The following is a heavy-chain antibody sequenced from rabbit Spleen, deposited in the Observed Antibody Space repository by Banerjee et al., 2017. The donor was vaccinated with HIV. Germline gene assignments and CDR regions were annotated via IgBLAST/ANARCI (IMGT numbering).Heavy chain of an antibody. J-gene: IGHJ4*01. V-gene: IGHV1S7*01. CDR1: GFTRSTYY. CDR3: ARDGAGGSYFAL. CDR2: IDPVFGIT. Sequence: QVLESGGGLVQPGGSLKLSCKASGFTRSTYYMNLVRQAPGKGLEWIGYIDPVFGITYYANWVNGRFSISRDNSQNTVFLQMTSLTAADTATYFCARDGAGGSYFALWGPGTLVTVS. D-gene: IGHD8-1*01.